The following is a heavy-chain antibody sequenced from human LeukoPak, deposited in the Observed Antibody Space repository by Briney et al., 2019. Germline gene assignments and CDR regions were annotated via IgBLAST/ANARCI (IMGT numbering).Heavy chain of an antibody. J-gene: IGHJ4*02. D-gene: IGHD2-15*01. V-gene: IGHV1-2*06. CDR2: INPNSGGT. Sequence: GASVKVSCKASGYTFTGYYMHWVRPAPGQGLEWMGRINPNSGGTNYAQKFQGRVTMTRDTSISTAYMELSRLRSDDTAVYYCASFFSCSGGSCYTDLLPKPIYFDYWGQGTLVTVSS. CDR3: ASFFSCSGGSCYTDLLPKPIYFDY. CDR1: GYTFTGYY.